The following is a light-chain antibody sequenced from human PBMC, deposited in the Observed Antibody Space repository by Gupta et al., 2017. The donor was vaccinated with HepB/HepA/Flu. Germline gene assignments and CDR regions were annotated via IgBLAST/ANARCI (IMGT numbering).Light chain of an antibody. CDR2: KAS. V-gene: IGKV1-5*03. CDR1: QNINVW. CDR3: QQDNNYSKT. Sequence: DIQMTQSPSTLSASVGDRVTITCRASQNINVWLAWYQQKPGEAPKLLIYKASSLESGVPSRFSGSGSGTEFTLTISSRQPEDFATYFCQQDNNYSKTFGQGTKVEIK. J-gene: IGKJ1*01.